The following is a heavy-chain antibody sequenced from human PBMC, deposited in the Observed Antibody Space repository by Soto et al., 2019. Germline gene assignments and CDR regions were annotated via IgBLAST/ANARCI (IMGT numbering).Heavy chain of an antibody. Sequence: SETLSLTCTVPGGSISSYYWSWIRQRAGKGLEWIGRIYTSGSPNYNPSLKSRVTTSVDTSKNQFSLKLSSVTAADTAVYYCARDSPLWPGVFVIGRNWFDPWGQGTLVTVSS. D-gene: IGHD3-10*01. CDR3: ARDSPLWPGVFVIGRNWFDP. CDR1: GGSISSYY. J-gene: IGHJ5*02. V-gene: IGHV4-4*07. CDR2: IYTSGSP.